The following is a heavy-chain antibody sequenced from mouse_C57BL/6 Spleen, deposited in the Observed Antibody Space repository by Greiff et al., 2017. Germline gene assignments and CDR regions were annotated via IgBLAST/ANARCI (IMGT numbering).Heavy chain of an antibody. CDR2: IHPNSGST. J-gene: IGHJ4*01. Sequence: VQLQQPGAELVKPGASVKLSCKASGYTFTSYWMHWVKQRPGQGLEWIGMIHPNSGSTNYNEKFKSKATLTVDKSSSTAYMQRSSLTSEDSAVYYCASYYYYASDAMDYWGQGTSVTVSS. CDR3: ASYYYYASDAMDY. CDR1: GYTFTSYW. V-gene: IGHV1-64*01. D-gene: IGHD1-1*01.